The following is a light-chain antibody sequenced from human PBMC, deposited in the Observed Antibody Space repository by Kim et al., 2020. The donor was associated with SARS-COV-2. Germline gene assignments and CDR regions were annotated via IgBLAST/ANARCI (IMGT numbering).Light chain of an antibody. J-gene: IGLJ3*02. CDR2: RND. V-gene: IGLV1-47*01. Sequence: PAHRITISVTGGTTNTQNNYAHCCQPLPGRAPNVLLYRNDQRPSGVPDRFSGSKSGGSASLAISGLRFEDEADYFCAAWDDTRGWVFGGGTQLTVL. CDR1: TTNTQNNY. CDR3: AAWDDTRGWV.